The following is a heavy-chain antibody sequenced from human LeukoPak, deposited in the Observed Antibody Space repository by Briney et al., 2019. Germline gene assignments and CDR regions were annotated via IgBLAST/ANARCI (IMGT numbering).Heavy chain of an antibody. CDR3: ARELADGDYANDY. CDR1: GFTFSSYA. Sequence: GGSLRLSCAASGFTFSSYAMHWVRQAPGKGLERVAFIRYDGSNKYYTDSVKGRFTISRDNSKNTLYLQMNSLRAEDTAVYYCARELADGDYANDYWGQGTLVTVSS. D-gene: IGHD4-17*01. CDR2: IRYDGSNK. V-gene: IGHV3-30*02. J-gene: IGHJ4*02.